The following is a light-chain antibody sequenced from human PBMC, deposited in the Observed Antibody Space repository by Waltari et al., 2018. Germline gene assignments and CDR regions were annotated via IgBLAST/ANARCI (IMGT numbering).Light chain of an antibody. J-gene: IGKJ1*01. CDR2: KAS. V-gene: IGKV1-5*03. CDR1: QNIGAY. Sequence: DIQLSQSPSTLSAFVGDSVPITCRASQNIGAYLAWYQQIPGRAPKLLMSKASKGETGVPSRFSGSGSGTDFTLTISNLLPDDFATYYCQQYKSYSWTFGQGTKLEIK. CDR3: QQYKSYSWT.